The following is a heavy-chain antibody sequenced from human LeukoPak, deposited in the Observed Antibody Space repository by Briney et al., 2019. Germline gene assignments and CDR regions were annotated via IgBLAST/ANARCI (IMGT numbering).Heavy chain of an antibody. J-gene: IGHJ5*02. CDR2: IYHSGST. CDR3: ARIGAAGYTWTTP. D-gene: IGHD6-13*01. V-gene: IGHV4-4*02. CDR1: GGSISSSIW. Sequence: PSETLSLTCAVSGGSISSSIWWSWVRQPPGKGLEWIGEIYHSGSTNYNPSLKSRVTISVDKSKNQFSLKLSSVTAADTAVYYCARIGAAGYTWTTPWGQGTLVTVSS.